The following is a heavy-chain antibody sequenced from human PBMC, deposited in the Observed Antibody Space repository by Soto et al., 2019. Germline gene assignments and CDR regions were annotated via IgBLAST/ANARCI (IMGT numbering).Heavy chain of an antibody. J-gene: IGHJ4*02. CDR1: GFTFSNYA. Sequence: VQLLESGGDLVQPGGSLRLSCAASGFTFSNYAMSWVRQAPGKGLEWVLGISGSGGSTFYADSVKGRFTISRDNSKNTLFLQMGSLRADDTAVYYCARHQDCSTWYIYPIDYWGQGTLVTVSS. V-gene: IGHV3-23*01. CDR3: ARHQDCSTWYIYPIDY. D-gene: IGHD6-13*01. CDR2: ISGSGGST.